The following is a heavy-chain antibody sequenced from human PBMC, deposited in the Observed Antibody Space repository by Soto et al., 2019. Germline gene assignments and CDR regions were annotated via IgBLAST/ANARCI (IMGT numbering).Heavy chain of an antibody. CDR2: IYYSGSI. D-gene: IGHD1-26*01. Sequence: PSETLSLTCTVSGGSLSSSNYYWGWIRQPPGKGLEWIGSIYYSGSIYYEPSLKSRVTISADTSKNQFSLKLSSVAAADTAVYYCARHPFCGRYYPGCFDYWGQGTLVTVSS. V-gene: IGHV4-39*01. CDR1: GGSLSSSNYY. J-gene: IGHJ4*02. CDR3: ARHPFCGRYYPGCFDY.